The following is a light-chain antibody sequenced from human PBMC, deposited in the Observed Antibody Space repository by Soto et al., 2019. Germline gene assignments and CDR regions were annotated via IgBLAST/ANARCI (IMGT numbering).Light chain of an antibody. CDR3: QQSYTTVYS. Sequence: DIQMTQSTSSLSASVGDRVTITCRASQTISRALNWYRQKPGKAPTLLIYDASTLQSGVPSRFSGLGSGTDFALTITSLQPDDSATYYCQQSYTTVYSFGQGTKVEIK. CDR1: QTISRA. CDR2: DAS. J-gene: IGKJ2*01. V-gene: IGKV1-39*01.